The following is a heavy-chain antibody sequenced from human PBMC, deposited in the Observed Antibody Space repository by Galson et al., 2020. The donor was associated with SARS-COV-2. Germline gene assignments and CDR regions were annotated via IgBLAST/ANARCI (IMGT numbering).Heavy chain of an antibody. Sequence: ASETLSFTCSVSGYSISSGYYWMWIRQSPEKGLEWIANIHRSGSTYYNPSLKSRATISVDTSKNQFSLRLNSMTAADTAVYYCARQVVAKTYYFDYWGRGILVTVSS. CDR1: GYSISSGYY. CDR3: ARQVVAKTYYFDY. V-gene: IGHV4-38-2*02. CDR2: IHRSGST. D-gene: IGHD2-15*01. J-gene: IGHJ4*02.